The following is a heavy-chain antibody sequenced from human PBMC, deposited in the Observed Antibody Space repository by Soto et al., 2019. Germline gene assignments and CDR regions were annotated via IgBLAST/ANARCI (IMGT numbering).Heavy chain of an antibody. CDR2: ISSTTNYI. V-gene: IGHV3-21*01. CDR3: ARESEDLTSNFDY. J-gene: IGHJ4*02. Sequence: GGSLRLSCAASGFTFSRYSMNWVRQAPGKGLEWVSSISSTTNYIYYADSMKGRFTVSRDNAKNSVYLDMNSLSAADTAVYYCARESEDLTSNFDYWGQGTLVTVSS. CDR1: GFTFSRYS.